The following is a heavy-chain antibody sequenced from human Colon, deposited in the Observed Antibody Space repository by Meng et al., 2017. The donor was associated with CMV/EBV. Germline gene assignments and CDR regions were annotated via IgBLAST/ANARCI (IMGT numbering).Heavy chain of an antibody. V-gene: IGHV4-31*03. J-gene: IGHJ4*02. CDR3: AKGGGIQYFDF. CDR2: ISYSEST. Sequence: CTVSGASVSSHNYFWSWLRQHPGKGLEWIAYISYSESTYFNPSLKSRVSISLDTSKNQFSLRLSSVAAADTAVYYCAKGGGIQYFDFWGQGTLVTVSS. D-gene: IGHD3-16*01. CDR1: GASVSSHNYF.